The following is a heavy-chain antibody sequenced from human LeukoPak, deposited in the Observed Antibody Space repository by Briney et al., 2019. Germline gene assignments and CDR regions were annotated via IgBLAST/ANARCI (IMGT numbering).Heavy chain of an antibody. D-gene: IGHD5-18*01. Sequence: ASVKVSCKASEYTFTGYYMHWVRQAPGQGLEWMGWINPNSGGTNYAQKFQGRVTMTRDTSISTAYMELSRLRSDDTAVYYCARGRYSYGYNYYYYMDVWGKGTTVTVSS. J-gene: IGHJ6*03. V-gene: IGHV1-2*02. CDR2: INPNSGGT. CDR1: EYTFTGYY. CDR3: ARGRYSYGYNYYYYMDV.